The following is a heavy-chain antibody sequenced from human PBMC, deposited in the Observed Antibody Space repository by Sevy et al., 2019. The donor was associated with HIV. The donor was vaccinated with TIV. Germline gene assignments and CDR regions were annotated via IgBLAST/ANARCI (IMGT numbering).Heavy chain of an antibody. CDR3: AREGCTKPHDY. CDR2: LSFGCGRI. Sequence: GGSLRLSCVASGFNFNIYSMSWVRQAPGKRLEWVSTLSFGCGRINHADSVQGRFTMSRDDSKKTVYLEMNSLRTEDTAVYYCAREGCTKPHDYWGQGTLFTVSS. V-gene: IGHV3-23*01. D-gene: IGHD2-8*01. J-gene: IGHJ4*02. CDR1: GFNFNIYS.